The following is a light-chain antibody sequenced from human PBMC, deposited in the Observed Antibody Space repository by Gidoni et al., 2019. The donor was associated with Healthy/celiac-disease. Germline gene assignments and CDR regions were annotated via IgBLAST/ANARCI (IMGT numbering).Light chain of an antibody. CDR1: QSISTY. V-gene: IGKV1-39*01. CDR3: QQTSSIPWS. CDR2: AAS. J-gene: IGKJ1*01. Sequence: TQTTPSPSSLSASVGDRVTLTCRAGQSISTYLNWYQQKPGKAPQLLLYAASSLQSGVPSRSSGSGSGTDFTLTISSLQPVDFATYYCQQTSSIPWSFXQXTKVEIK.